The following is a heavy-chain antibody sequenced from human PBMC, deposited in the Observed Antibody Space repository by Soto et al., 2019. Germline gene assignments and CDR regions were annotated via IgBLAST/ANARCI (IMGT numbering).Heavy chain of an antibody. CDR1: GFTFSSYG. Sequence: QVQLVESGGGVVQPGRSLRLSCAASGFTFSSYGMHWVRQAPGKGLEWVAVISYDGSNKYYADSVKGRFTISRDNSKNTWYLQMNSRRAEDRAVYSCAKEPYSGPLDYWGKGTLVTFSS. CDR3: AKEPYSGPLDY. V-gene: IGHV3-30*18. D-gene: IGHD2-15*01. J-gene: IGHJ4*02. CDR2: ISYDGSNK.